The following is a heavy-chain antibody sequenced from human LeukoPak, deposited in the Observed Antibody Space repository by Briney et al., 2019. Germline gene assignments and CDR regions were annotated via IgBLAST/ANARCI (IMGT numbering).Heavy chain of an antibody. D-gene: IGHD3-10*01. V-gene: IGHV1-69*06. CDR1: AGTFSSYA. CDR3: AIRERERGVFAS. J-gene: IGHJ4*02. CDR2: IIPIFGTA. Sequence: ASVKVTCKASAGTFSSYAICWVRQAPEQGLEWMGGIIPIFGTANYAQKFQGRVTISADKSTSTAYMELRSLRSDDTAVYYCAIRERERGVFASWGQGTLVTVYS.